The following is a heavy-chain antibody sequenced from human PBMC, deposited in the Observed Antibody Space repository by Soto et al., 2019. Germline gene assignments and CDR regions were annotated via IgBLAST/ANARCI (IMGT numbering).Heavy chain of an antibody. V-gene: IGHV3-49*04. CDR2: IRSKAYGGTT. D-gene: IGHD3-3*01. Sequence: GGSLRLSCTASGFTFGDYAMSWVRQAPGKGLEWVGFIRSKAYGGTTEYAASVKGKFTISRDDSNSIAYLQMNSLKTEDTAVYFCARGLTRFFASNYYYYGMDVWGQGTTVTVSS. J-gene: IGHJ6*02. CDR1: GFTFGDYA. CDR3: ARGLTRFFASNYYYYGMDV.